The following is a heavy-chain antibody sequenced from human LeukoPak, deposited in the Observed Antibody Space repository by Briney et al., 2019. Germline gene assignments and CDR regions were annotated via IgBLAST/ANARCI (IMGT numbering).Heavy chain of an antibody. CDR2: GTNRVDSYTA. D-gene: IGHD6-25*01. CDR1: GFFFSDHY. J-gene: IGHJ4*02. V-gene: IGHV3-72*01. CDR3: VRRRASGGHDY. Sequence: GRSLRLSCAASGFFFSDHYLDWVRQAPEKGLEWVGRGTNRVDSYTAYYAASVKGRFTISRDDSKSSLYLQMNSLKTEDTAVYYCVRRRASGGHDYWGQGTLVTVSS.